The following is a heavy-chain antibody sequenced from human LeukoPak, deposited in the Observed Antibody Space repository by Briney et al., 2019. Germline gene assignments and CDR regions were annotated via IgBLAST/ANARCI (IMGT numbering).Heavy chain of an antibody. CDR3: AKDFGRNLGGPGY. CDR2: ISDNGGRT. J-gene: IGHJ4*02. D-gene: IGHD3-10*01. CDR1: GFTFSAYT. V-gene: IGHV3-23*01. Sequence: GGSLRLSCAASGFTFSAYTMAWVRQAPGGGLEWVSGISDNGGRTYYADSVKGRFAISRDDSKSTLYLQMNSLRGEDTAVYYCAKDFGRNLGGPGYWGRGTLVIVSS.